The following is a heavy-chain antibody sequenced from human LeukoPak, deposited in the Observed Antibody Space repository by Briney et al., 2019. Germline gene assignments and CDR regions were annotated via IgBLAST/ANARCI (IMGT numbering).Heavy chain of an antibody. CDR1: GYTFTSYA. CDR3: ARGIAAAGKKLDY. D-gene: IGHD6-13*01. J-gene: IGHJ4*02. V-gene: IGHV1-2*02. CDR2: INPNSGGT. Sequence: ASVKVSCKASGYTFTSYAMNWVRQAPGQGLEWMGWINPNSGGTNYAQKFQGRVTMTRDTSISTAYMELSRLRSDDTAVYYCARGIAAAGKKLDYWGQGTLVTVSS.